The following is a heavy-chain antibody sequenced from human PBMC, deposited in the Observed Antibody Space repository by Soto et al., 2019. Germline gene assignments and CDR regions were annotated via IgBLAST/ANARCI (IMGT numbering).Heavy chain of an antibody. D-gene: IGHD4-17*01. V-gene: IGHV4-61*01. CDR1: GGSVSSGSYY. Sequence: QVQLQESGPGLVKPSETLSLTCTVSGGSVSSGSYYWSWIRQPPGKGLEWIGYIYYSGSTYYNPSLKSRVTISVDTSKNQFSLKLSSVTAADTAVYYCARDLSDYGDSVRMDVWGQGTTVTVSS. CDR3: ARDLSDYGDSVRMDV. J-gene: IGHJ6*02. CDR2: IYYSGST.